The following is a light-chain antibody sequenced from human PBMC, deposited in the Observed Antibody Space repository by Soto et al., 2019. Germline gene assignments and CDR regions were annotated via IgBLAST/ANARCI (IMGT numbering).Light chain of an antibody. CDR1: SSNIGSNY. J-gene: IGLJ1*01. CDR2: RNN. CDR3: AAWDDSLSVPRYV. V-gene: IGLV1-47*01. Sequence: QSVLTQPPSASGTPGQRVTISCSGSSSNIGSNYVYWYQQLPVTAPKLLIYRNNQRPSGVPDRFSGSKSGTSASLAISGLRSYYEAYYYCAAWDDSLSVPRYVFGTGTKLTVL.